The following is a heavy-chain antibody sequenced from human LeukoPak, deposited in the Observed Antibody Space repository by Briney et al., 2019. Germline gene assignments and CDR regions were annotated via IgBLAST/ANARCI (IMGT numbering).Heavy chain of an antibody. CDR1: GFTFSSYG. D-gene: IGHD2-2*01. J-gene: IGHJ4*02. CDR3: AKDLIGYCSSTSCALFDY. CDR2: ISYDGSNK. V-gene: IGHV3-30*18. Sequence: GGSLRLSCAASGFTFSSYGMHWVRQAPGKGLEWVAVISYDGSNKYYADSVKGRFTISRDNSKNTLYLQMNSLRAEDTAVYYCAKDLIGYCSSTSCALFDYWGQGTLVTVSS.